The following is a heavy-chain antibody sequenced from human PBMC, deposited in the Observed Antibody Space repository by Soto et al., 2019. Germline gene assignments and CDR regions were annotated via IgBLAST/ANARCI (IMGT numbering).Heavy chain of an antibody. D-gene: IGHD2-15*01. Sequence: QVQLVQSGAEVKKPGASVKVSCKASGYTFTTYGITWVRQAPGQGLEWMGGISAYNGKTNYAQKLQGRVTMTTDTSTSTAYMELRSLRSDDTAVYYCAREPVVTVPLAYCGQGTLVTVSS. J-gene: IGHJ4*02. V-gene: IGHV1-18*04. CDR2: ISAYNGKT. CDR3: AREPVVTVPLAY. CDR1: GYTFTTYG.